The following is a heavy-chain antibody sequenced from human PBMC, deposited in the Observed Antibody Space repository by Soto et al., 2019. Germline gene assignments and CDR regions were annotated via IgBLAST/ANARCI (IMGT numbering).Heavy chain of an antibody. CDR1: GFTFSSYE. J-gene: IGHJ3*02. Sequence: GGSLRLSCAASGFTFSSYEMNWVRQAPGKGLEWVSYISSSGSNIYYADSVKGRFTISRDNAKNSLYLQLNMLRAEDTAVDDCSRMSVVVPADAFDIWGQGTMVTVSS. CDR3: SRMSVVVPADAFDI. CDR2: ISSSGSNI. V-gene: IGHV3-48*03. D-gene: IGHD2-2*01.